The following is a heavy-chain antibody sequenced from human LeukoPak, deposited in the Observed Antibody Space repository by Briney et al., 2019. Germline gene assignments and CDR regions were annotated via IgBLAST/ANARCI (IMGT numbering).Heavy chain of an antibody. Sequence: GGSLRLSCAASGFTVSSSYMSWVRQAPGKGLEWVSVIYSGGSTYYADSVKGRFTISRDNSKNTLYLQMNSLRAEDTAVYYCARDTMIVRVFDYWGQGTLVTVSS. V-gene: IGHV3-53*01. D-gene: IGHD3-22*01. CDR1: GFTVSSSY. CDR2: IYSGGST. CDR3: ARDTMIVRVFDY. J-gene: IGHJ4*02.